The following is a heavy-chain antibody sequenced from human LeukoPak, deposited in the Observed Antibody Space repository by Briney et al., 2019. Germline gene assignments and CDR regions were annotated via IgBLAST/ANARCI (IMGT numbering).Heavy chain of an antibody. CDR2: ITGSGGNT. Sequence: GASLRLSCAASGFTFSSYAMSWVRQAPGKGLEWVSAITGSGGNTYYADSVKGRFTISRDNSKNTVFLQMNSLRAEDTAVYYCAKWGDYDVLTGYYVSDYWGQGTLVTVSS. CDR1: GFTFSSYA. J-gene: IGHJ4*02. D-gene: IGHD3-9*01. CDR3: AKWGDYDVLTGYYVSDY. V-gene: IGHV3-23*01.